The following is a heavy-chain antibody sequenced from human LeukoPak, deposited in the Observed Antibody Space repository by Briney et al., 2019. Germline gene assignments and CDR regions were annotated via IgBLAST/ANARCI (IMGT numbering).Heavy chain of an antibody. V-gene: IGHV1-2*02. Sequence: ASVKVSFKASGYTFTGYYMHRVRPAPGQGLEWMGCINPNSGGTNYAQKFQGRVTMTRYTSINTAYMELSRLRSDDRAVYYCARDVIAAAAGWFDPWGQGTLVTVSS. CDR1: GYTFTGYY. CDR3: ARDVIAAAAGWFDP. J-gene: IGHJ5*02. CDR2: INPNSGGT. D-gene: IGHD6-13*01.